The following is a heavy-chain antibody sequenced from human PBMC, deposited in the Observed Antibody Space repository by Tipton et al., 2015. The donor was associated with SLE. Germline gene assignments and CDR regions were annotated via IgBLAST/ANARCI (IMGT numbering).Heavy chain of an antibody. CDR3: ARDRERDAFDI. J-gene: IGHJ3*02. V-gene: IGHV4-34*01. D-gene: IGHD3-16*02. Sequence: LRLSCAASGFTFNSYSMNWVRQAPGKGLEWIGEINHSGSTYYNPSLKSRVTISVDRSKNQFSLKLSSVTAADTAVYYCARDRERDAFDIWGQGTMVTVSS. CDR1: GFTFNSYS. CDR2: INHSGST.